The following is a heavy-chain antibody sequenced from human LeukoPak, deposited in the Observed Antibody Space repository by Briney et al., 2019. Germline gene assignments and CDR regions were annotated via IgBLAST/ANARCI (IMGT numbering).Heavy chain of an antibody. J-gene: IGHJ4*02. D-gene: IGHD3-22*01. CDR1: GGSISSSSYY. CDR3: ARQEVDPFDSSGSVFDS. V-gene: IGHV4-39*01. Sequence: PSETLSLTCTVSGGSISSSSYYWGWIRQPPGKGLEWIGSIYYSGSTYYNPSLKSRVTISVDTSKNQFSLRLNSVTAADTAVYYCARQEVDPFDSSGSVFDSWGQGTLVTVSS. CDR2: IYYSGST.